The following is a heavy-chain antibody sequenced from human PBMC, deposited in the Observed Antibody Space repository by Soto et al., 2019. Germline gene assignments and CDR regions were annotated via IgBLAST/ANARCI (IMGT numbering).Heavy chain of an antibody. D-gene: IGHD3-22*01. CDR3: ARGSYDYDSSGYSHY. V-gene: IGHV4-30-4*01. CDR2: IYYSGST. CDR1: GGSISSGDYY. Sequence: SETLSLTCTVSGGSISSGDYYWSWIRQPPGKGLEWIGYIYYSGSTYYNPSLKSRVTISVDTSKNQFSLKLSSVTAADTAVYYCARGSYDYDSSGYSHYWGQGTLVTVSS. J-gene: IGHJ4*02.